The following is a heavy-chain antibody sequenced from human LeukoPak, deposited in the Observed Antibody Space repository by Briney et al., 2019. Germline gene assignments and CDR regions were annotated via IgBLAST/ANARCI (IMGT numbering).Heavy chain of an antibody. J-gene: IGHJ5*02. CDR3: AKDAYSSTWYYWFDP. CDR2: IWYDGSNR. D-gene: IGHD6-19*01. CDR1: GFVFSSYG. V-gene: IGHV3-33*06. Sequence: PGGSLRLSCAASGFVFSSYGMHWVRQAPGKGLEWVAVIWYDGSNRYYVDSVKGRFTISRDDSKNMLYLQMNSLRAEDAAVYYCAKDAYSSTWYYWFDPWGQGTLVTVFS.